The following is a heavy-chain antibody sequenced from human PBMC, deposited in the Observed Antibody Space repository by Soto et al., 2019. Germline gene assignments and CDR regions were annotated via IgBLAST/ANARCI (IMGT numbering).Heavy chain of an antibody. J-gene: IGHJ5*02. Sequence: GASVKVSCKASGYTFTSYYTHWVRQAPGQGLEWMGIINPSGSSTSYAQKFQGRVTMTRDTSTSIVYMELSSLRSEDTAVYYCARGHFITIFGGVTIPQTPWGQGTLVTVSS. D-gene: IGHD3-3*01. CDR1: GYTFTSYY. CDR3: ARGHFITIFGGVTIPQTP. CDR2: INPSGSST. V-gene: IGHV1-46*03.